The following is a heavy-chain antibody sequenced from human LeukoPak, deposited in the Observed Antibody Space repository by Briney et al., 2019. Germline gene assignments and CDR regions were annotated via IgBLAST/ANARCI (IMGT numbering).Heavy chain of an antibody. J-gene: IGHJ3*02. CDR2: INSDGSST. V-gene: IGHV3-74*01. D-gene: IGHD6-19*01. Sequence: GGSLRLSCAASGFTFSSYWMHWVRQAPGKGLAWVSRINSDGSSTSYADSVKGRFTISRDNAKNTLYLQMNSLRAEDTAVYYCAREVAVAAFDIRGQGTMVTVSS. CDR1: GFTFSSYW. CDR3: AREVAVAAFDI.